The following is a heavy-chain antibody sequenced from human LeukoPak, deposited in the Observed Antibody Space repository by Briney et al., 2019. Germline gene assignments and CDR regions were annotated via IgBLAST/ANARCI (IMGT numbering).Heavy chain of an antibody. CDR2: INHSGST. CDR3: AFGYYGSGSYYNDY. V-gene: IGHV4-34*01. D-gene: IGHD3-10*01. CDR1: GGSIGTYY. J-gene: IGHJ4*02. Sequence: SETLSLTCTVSGGSIGTYYWSWIRQPPGKGLEWIGEINHSGSTNYNPSLKSRVTISVDTSKNQFSLKLSSVTAADTAVYYCAFGYYGSGSYYNDYWGQGTLVTVSS.